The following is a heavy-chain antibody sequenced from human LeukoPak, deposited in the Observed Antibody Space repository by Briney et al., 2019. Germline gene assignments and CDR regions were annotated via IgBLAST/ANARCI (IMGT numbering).Heavy chain of an antibody. CDR2: INQDGSEK. V-gene: IGHV3-7*01. J-gene: IGHJ4*02. CDR1: GFTFNNDW. Sequence: TGGSLRLSCVASGFTFNNDWMSWVRQAPGKGLEWVANINQDGSEKYEVDSAKGRFTISRDNAKNSLYLQMNSLRVEDTAMYYCARVGGGDGSGWPTTDYWGQGTLVTISS. CDR3: ARVGGGDGSGWPTTDY. D-gene: IGHD6-19*01.